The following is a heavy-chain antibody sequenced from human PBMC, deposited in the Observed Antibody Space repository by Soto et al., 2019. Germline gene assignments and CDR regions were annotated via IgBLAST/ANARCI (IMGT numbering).Heavy chain of an antibody. CDR3: ARAKDWLKDDAFDI. CDR1: GYSFTIYF. V-gene: IGHV1-18*01. D-gene: IGHD3-9*01. Sequence: ASLSGSFKASGYSFTIYFSSWFRHSPGQGLEWMGWISAYNGNKNYAQKLQGRVTMTTDTSTSTAYMELRSLRSDDTAVYYCARAKDWLKDDAFDIWGKRQMVSVS. J-gene: IGHJ3*02. CDR2: ISAYNGNK.